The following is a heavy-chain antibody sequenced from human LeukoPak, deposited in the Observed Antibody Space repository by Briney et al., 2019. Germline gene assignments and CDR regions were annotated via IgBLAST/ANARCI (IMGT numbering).Heavy chain of an antibody. V-gene: IGHV4-34*01. J-gene: IGHJ4*02. CDR2: INHSGST. CDR1: GGSISSYY. CDR3: ARGAAADY. D-gene: IGHD6-13*01. Sequence: SETLSLTCTVSGGSISSYYWSWIRQPPGKGLEWIGEINHSGSTNYNPSLKSRVTISVDTSKNQFSLKLSSVTAADTAVYYCARGAAADYWGQGTLVTVSS.